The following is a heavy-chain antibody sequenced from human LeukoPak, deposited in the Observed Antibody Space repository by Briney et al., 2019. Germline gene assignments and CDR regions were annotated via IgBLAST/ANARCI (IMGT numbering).Heavy chain of an antibody. CDR3: ASFRDGYNQNYFDY. CDR2: IKQDGSEK. V-gene: IGHV3-7*01. CDR1: GFTFSSYW. J-gene: IGHJ4*02. Sequence: PGGSLRLSCAASGFTFSSYWMSWVRQAPGKGLEWVANIKQDGSEKYYVDSVKGRFTISRDNAKNSLYLQMNSLRAEDTAVYYCASFRDGYNQNYFDYWGQGTLVTVSS. D-gene: IGHD5-24*01.